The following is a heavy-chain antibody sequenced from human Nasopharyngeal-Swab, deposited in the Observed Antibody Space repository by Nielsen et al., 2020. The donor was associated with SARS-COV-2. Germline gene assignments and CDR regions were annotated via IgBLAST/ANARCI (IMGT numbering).Heavy chain of an antibody. Sequence: GESLKISCSASGFVFSSFPMQWVRQAPGKGLEYISAISSSGANAYYSDSVQGRFTISRDNSINTLYLQMSSLRTEETAVYYCVKRVGDTPKVTDLDYWGQGTLFTVSS. CDR2: ISSSGANA. CDR3: VKRVGDTPKVTDLDY. D-gene: IGHD5-18*01. J-gene: IGHJ4*02. V-gene: IGHV3-64D*08. CDR1: GFVFSSFP.